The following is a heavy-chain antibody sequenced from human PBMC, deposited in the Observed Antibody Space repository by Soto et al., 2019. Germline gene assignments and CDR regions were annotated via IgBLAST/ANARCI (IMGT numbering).Heavy chain of an antibody. CDR1: GFTFSSYA. CDR3: AKRAWGYFYFDY. Sequence: EVQLLESGGGLVQPGGSLRLSCAASGFTFSSYAMSWVRQAPGKGLEWVSVISGSGGSTYYADSVKGRFTISRDNSKNTLYLQMNSLSAEDTAVYYCAKRAWGYFYFDYWGQGTRVTVSS. V-gene: IGHV3-23*01. D-gene: IGHD1-26*01. CDR2: ISGSGGST. J-gene: IGHJ4*02.